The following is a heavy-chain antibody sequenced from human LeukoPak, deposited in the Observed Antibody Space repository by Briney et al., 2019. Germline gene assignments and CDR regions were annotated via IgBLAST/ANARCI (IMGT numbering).Heavy chain of an antibody. D-gene: IGHD6-13*01. CDR3: ARGVGSSWSFDY. Sequence: GGSLRLSCAASGFTFSSYSMNWVRQAPGKGLEWVSSISSSSSYIYYADSVKGRFTIPRDNAKNSLYLQMNSLRAEDTAVYYCARGVGSSWSFDYWGQGTLVTVSS. CDR1: GFTFSSYS. V-gene: IGHV3-21*01. CDR2: ISSSSSYI. J-gene: IGHJ4*02.